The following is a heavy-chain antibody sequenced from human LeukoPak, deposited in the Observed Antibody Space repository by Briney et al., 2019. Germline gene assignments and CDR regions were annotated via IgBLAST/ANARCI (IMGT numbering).Heavy chain of an antibody. Sequence: SQTLSLTCAISGDSVSSNSAAWNWIRQSPSRGLEWLGWTYYRSKWYNDYAVSVKSRITINPDTSKNQFSLQLNSVTPEDTAVYYCARDSNVLPWFGDPYYFDYWGQGTLVTVSS. J-gene: IGHJ4*02. V-gene: IGHV6-1*01. D-gene: IGHD3-10*01. CDR3: ARDSNVLPWFGDPYYFDY. CDR2: TYYRSKWYN. CDR1: GDSVSSNSAA.